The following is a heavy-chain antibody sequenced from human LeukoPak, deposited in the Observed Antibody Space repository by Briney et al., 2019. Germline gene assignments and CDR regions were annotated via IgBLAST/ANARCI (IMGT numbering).Heavy chain of an antibody. J-gene: IGHJ4*02. CDR1: GFTFTIYG. CDR2: IHYDGRSK. V-gene: IGHV3-30*02. CDR3: AKAYTYGFDY. Sequence: PEGXLRLSCAASGFTFTIYGMHWVRQAPGKGLEWVAFIHYDGRSKQYADSVKGRFTISRDNSKNTVYLQMNSLRTDHTAMYYCAKAYTYGFDYWGQGTLVTVPS. D-gene: IGHD5-18*01.